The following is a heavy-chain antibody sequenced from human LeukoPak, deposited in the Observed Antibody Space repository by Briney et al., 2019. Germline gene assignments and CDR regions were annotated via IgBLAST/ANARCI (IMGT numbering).Heavy chain of an antibody. CDR3: ARSDYGGLFDY. CDR1: GGSISSYY. V-gene: IGHV4-59*01. CDR2: IYYSGST. J-gene: IGHJ4*02. D-gene: IGHD4-23*01. Sequence: SETLSLTCTVSGGSISSYYWSWIRQPPGKGLEWIGYIYYSGSTNYNPSLKGRVTISVDTSKNQFSLKLSSVTAADTAVYYCARSDYGGLFDYWGQGTLVTVSS.